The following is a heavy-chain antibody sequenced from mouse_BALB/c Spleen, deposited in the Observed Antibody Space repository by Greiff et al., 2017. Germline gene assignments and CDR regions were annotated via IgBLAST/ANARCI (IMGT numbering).Heavy chain of an antibody. J-gene: IGHJ4*01. CDR1: GFSLTSYD. CDR3: AREVRGYYAMDY. Sequence: QVQLKESGPGLVAPSQSLSITCTVSGFSLTSYDISWIRQPPGKGLEWLGVIWTGGGTNYNSAFMSRLSISKDNSKSQVFLKMNSLQTDDTSMYYCAREVRGYYAMDYWGQGTSVTVSS. CDR2: IWTGGGT. D-gene: IGHD2-14*01. V-gene: IGHV2-9-2*01.